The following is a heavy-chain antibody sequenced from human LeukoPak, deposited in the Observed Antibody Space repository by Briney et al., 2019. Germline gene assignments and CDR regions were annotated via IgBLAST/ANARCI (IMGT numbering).Heavy chain of an antibody. J-gene: IGHJ4*02. CDR1: GFTFSTYW. D-gene: IGHD1/OR15-1a*01. Sequence: PGGSLRLSCVTSGFTFSTYWVTWVRQAPGKGLEWVANINQDGSEKYYVDSVKGRFIVSRDNAEHSLYLQMSSLRAEDTAVYYCAIDRSSGTPERFDYWGQGTLVTVSS. CDR2: INQDGSEK. CDR3: AIDRSSGTPERFDY. V-gene: IGHV3-7*01.